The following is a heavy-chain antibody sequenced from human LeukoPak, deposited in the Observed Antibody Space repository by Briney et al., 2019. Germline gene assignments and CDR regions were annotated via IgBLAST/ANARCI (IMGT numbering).Heavy chain of an antibody. CDR2: ISGSGGST. J-gene: IGHJ5*02. D-gene: IGHD3-10*01. Sequence: PSETLSLTCTVSGGSISSYYWSWVRQAPGKGLEWVSAISGSGGSTYYADSVKGRFTISRDNSKNTLYLQMNSLRAEDTAVYYCAKGMVRGVIIPGWFDPWGQGTLVTVSS. V-gene: IGHV3-23*01. CDR1: GGSISSYY. CDR3: AKGMVRGVIIPGWFDP.